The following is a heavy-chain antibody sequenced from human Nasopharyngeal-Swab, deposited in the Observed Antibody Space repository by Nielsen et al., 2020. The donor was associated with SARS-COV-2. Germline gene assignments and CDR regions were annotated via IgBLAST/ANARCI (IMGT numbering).Heavy chain of an antibody. J-gene: IGHJ4*02. V-gene: IGHV3-48*03. CDR2: ISSSGSTI. D-gene: IGHD3-22*01. CDR1: GFTFSSYE. Sequence: GGSLRPSCAASGFTFSSYEMNWVRQAPGKGLEWVSYISSSGSTIYYADSVKGRFTISRDNAKNSLYLQMNSLRAEDTAVYYCARDQAYYYDSSGYAYFDYWGQGTLVTVSS. CDR3: ARDQAYYYDSSGYAYFDY.